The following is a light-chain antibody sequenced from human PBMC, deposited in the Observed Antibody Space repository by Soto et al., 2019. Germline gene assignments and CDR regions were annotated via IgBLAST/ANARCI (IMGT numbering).Light chain of an antibody. CDR2: GAS. CDR3: QQCDRSPWT. Sequence: IVLTQSPGTLSLSPRERATLSCRASQTINSNYLVWFQQKPGQAPRLLIYGASSRATGIPDRFSGSGSGTDFTLTISSLEPEDFAVYYCQQCDRSPWTFGQGTKVDNK. V-gene: IGKV3-20*01. CDR1: QTINSNY. J-gene: IGKJ1*01.